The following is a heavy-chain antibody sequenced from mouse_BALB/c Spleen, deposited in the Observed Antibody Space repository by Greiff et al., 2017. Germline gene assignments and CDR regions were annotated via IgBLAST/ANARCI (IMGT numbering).Heavy chain of an antibody. V-gene: IGHV1S56*01. J-gene: IGHJ2*01. CDR3: ARRQLGLDY. D-gene: IGHD3-1*01. CDR2: IYPGNVNT. Sequence: QVHVKQSGPELVKPGASVRISCKASGYTFTSYYIHWVKQRPGQGLEWIGWIYPGNVNTKYNEKFKGKATLTADKSSSTAYMQLSSLTSEDSAVYFCARRQLGLDYWGQGTTLTVSS. CDR1: GYTFTSYY.